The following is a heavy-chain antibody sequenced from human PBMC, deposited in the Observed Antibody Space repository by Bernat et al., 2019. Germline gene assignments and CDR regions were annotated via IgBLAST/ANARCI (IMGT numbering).Heavy chain of an antibody. CDR1: GGSINSSSYY. D-gene: IGHD3-22*01. CDR2: IYYSGST. Sequence: QLQLQESGPGLVKPSETLSLTCTVSGGSINSSSYYWGWIRQSPGKGLEWIGSIYYSGSTYYNPSLKSRVTISVDTSKNQFSLKLSSVTAADTAVYYCARVWYYYDSSGYRKWGYFDYWGQGTLVTVSS. CDR3: ARVWYYYDSSGYRKWGYFDY. J-gene: IGHJ4*02. V-gene: IGHV4-39*07.